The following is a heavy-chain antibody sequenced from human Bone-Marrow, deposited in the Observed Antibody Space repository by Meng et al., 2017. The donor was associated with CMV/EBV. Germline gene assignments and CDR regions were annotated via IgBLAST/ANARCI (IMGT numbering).Heavy chain of an antibody. CDR3: ARVRRVPAAIPHWWWFDP. CDR1: GFTFSSYS. Sequence: GESLKISCAASGFTFSSYSMNWVRQAPGKGLEWVSYISSSSSTIYYADSVKGRFTISRDNAKNSLYLQMNSLRAEDTAVYYCARVRRVPAAIPHWWWFDPWGQGTLVTVSS. CDR2: ISSSSSTI. D-gene: IGHD2-2*02. J-gene: IGHJ5*02. V-gene: IGHV3-48*04.